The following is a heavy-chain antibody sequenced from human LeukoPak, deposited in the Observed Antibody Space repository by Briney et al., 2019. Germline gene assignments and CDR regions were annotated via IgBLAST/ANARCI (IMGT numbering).Heavy chain of an antibody. CDR2: INPNSGGT. CDR3: ASDGRIIAAAGTWKYFDY. J-gene: IGHJ4*02. Sequence: EASVKVSFKASGYTFTGYYMHWVRQAPGQGLEWMGWINPNSGGTNYAQKFQGRVTMTRDTSISTAYMELSRLRSDDTAVYYCASDGRIIAAAGTWKYFDYWGQGTLVTVSS. V-gene: IGHV1-2*02. D-gene: IGHD6-13*01. CDR1: GYTFTGYY.